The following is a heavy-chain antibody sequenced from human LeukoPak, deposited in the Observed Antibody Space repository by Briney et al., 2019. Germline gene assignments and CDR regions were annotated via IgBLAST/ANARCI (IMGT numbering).Heavy chain of an antibody. Sequence: PGGSLRLSCAASGFTFSNAWMSWVRQAPGKGLEWVSIIYSGGRIYYADSVKGRFTISRDNSKNTLYLQMNSLRAEDTAVYYCAREDPNSYGMDVWGQGTTVTVSS. CDR1: GFTFSNAW. V-gene: IGHV3-53*01. CDR3: AREDPNSYGMDV. CDR2: IYSGGRI. J-gene: IGHJ6*02.